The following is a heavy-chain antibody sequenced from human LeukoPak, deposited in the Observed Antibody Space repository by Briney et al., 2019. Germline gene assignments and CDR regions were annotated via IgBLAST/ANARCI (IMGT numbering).Heavy chain of an antibody. V-gene: IGHV3-23*01. CDR2: ISGDGGRT. D-gene: IGHD2-2*01. CDR1: GFTFTTYW. Sequence: GGSLTLSCATSGFTFTTYWMNWVRQAPGKGLEWVSGISGDGGRTWYAGSVKGRFTISRDNSKNTLSLQMNSLRAEDTAVYYCAKVNWCSASCADAWGQGTLVTVSS. CDR3: AKVNWCSASCADA. J-gene: IGHJ4*02.